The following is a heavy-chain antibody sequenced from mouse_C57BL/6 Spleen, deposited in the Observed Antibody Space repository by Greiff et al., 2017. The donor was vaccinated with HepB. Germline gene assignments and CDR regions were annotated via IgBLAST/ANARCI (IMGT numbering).Heavy chain of an antibody. J-gene: IGHJ3*01. CDR3: ARGGYYSNSFAY. V-gene: IGHV1-55*01. D-gene: IGHD2-5*01. CDR2: IYPGSGST. CDR1: GYTFPSYW. Sequence: VQLQQPGAELVKPGASVKMSCKASGYTFPSYWVTWVKQGPGQGLEWIGDIYPGSGSTNYNEKFKSKATLTVDTSSSTAYMQLSSLTSEDSAVYYCARGGYYSNSFAYWGQGTLVTVSA.